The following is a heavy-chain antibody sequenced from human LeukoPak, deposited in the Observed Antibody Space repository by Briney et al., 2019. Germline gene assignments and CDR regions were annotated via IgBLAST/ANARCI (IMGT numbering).Heavy chain of an antibody. CDR1: GFTFSSYG. CDR2: INSDGSST. D-gene: IGHD4-17*01. Sequence: GGSLRLSCAASGFTFSSYGMHWVRQAPGRGLVWVSRINSDGSSTSYADSVKGRFTISRDNAKNTLYLQMNSLRAEDTVVYYCARSSRWGYYGGNSGVYFDYWGQGTLVTVSS. CDR3: ARSSRWGYYGGNSGVYFDY. J-gene: IGHJ4*02. V-gene: IGHV3-74*01.